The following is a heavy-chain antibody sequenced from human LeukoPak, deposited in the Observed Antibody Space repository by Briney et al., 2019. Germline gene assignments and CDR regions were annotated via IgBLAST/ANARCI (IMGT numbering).Heavy chain of an antibody. CDR3: AKDRGSGYDWNDVLDY. CDR2: ISYDVSDK. D-gene: IGHD1-20*01. V-gene: IGHV3-30*18. J-gene: IGHJ4*02. CDR1: GFTFTSYG. Sequence: AGRSLRLSCAASGFTFTSYGMHWVRQAPGKGLEWVAVISYDVSDKYYVDSVKGRFTISRDTSKNTLYLQMNSLRAEDTAVYYCAKDRGSGYDWNDVLDYWGQGTLVTVSS.